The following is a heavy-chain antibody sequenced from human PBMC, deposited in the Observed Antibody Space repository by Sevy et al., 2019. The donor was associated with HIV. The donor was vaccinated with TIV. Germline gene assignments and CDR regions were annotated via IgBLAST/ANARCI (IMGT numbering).Heavy chain of an antibody. J-gene: IGHJ3*02. D-gene: IGHD1-26*01. CDR3: ATLVGIVGANHAFDI. Sequence: ASVKVSCKASGGTFSSYAISWVRQAPGQGLEWMGGIIPIFGTANYAQKFQGRVTITADKSTSTAYMELSSLRSEDTAVYYSATLVGIVGANHAFDIWGQGTMVTVSS. CDR2: IIPIFGTA. CDR1: GGTFSSYA. V-gene: IGHV1-69*06.